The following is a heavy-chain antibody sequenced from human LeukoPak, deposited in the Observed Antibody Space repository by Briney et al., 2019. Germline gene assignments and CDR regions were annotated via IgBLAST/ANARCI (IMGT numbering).Heavy chain of an antibody. D-gene: IGHD1-26*01. CDR1: GFSFRRYR. Sequence: GGSLRLSCAASGFSFRRYRMNWVRQAPGKGLEWVSSISSGSSYIYYADSVKGRFTSSRDNAKNSLYLQMNSLRAEDTAVYYCATGEELQPFDYWGQGTLVTVSS. CDR2: ISSGSSYI. CDR3: ATGEELQPFDY. V-gene: IGHV3-21*01. J-gene: IGHJ4*02.